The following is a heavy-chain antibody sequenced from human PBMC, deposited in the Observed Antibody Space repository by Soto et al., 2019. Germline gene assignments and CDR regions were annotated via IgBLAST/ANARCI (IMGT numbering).Heavy chain of an antibody. V-gene: IGHV4-34*01. CDR3: ARGVAAAGTSGFGDY. Sequence: QVQLQQWGAGLLKPSETLSLTCAVYGGSFSGYYWSWIRQPPGKGLEWIGEINHSGSTNYNPSLKSRVTISVDTSKNHFSLKLSSVTAADTAVYYCARGVAAAGTSGFGDYWGQGTLVTVSS. J-gene: IGHJ4*02. CDR2: INHSGST. D-gene: IGHD6-13*01. CDR1: GGSFSGYY.